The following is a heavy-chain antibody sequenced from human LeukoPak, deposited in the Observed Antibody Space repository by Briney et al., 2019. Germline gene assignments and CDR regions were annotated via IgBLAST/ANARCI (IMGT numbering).Heavy chain of an antibody. Sequence: GGSLRLSCAASGFTFSIYAMNWVRQAPGEGLEWVSAISGSGDNTYYADSVKGRFTISRDNSKHTLYLQMNSLRAEDTAVYYCAKGPSSGGYYGMDVWGQGTTVTVSS. V-gene: IGHV3-23*01. CDR2: ISGSGDNT. D-gene: IGHD6-19*01. CDR1: GFTFSIYA. J-gene: IGHJ6*02. CDR3: AKGPSSGGYYGMDV.